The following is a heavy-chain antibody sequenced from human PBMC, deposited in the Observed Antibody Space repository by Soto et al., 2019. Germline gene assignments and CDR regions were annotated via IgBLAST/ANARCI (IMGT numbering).Heavy chain of an antibody. CDR1: GGSISSDGYY. J-gene: IGHJ6*02. V-gene: IGHV4-31*03. CDR2: IYYSGST. CDR3: ARVAGNSPPYYYYGMDV. Sequence: KTSETLSLTCTVSGGSISSDGYYWSWIRQHPGKGLEWIGYIYYSGSTYYNPSLKSRVTISVDTSKNQFSLKLSSVTAADTAVYYCARVAGNSPPYYYYGMDVWGQGTTVTVSS. D-gene: IGHD4-4*01.